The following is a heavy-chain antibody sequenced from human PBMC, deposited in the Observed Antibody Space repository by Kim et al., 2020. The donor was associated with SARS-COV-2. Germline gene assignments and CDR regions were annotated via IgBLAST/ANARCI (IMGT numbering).Heavy chain of an antibody. Sequence: HHPSLKGRVTISVDTSKNQFSLKLSSVTAADTAVYYCARHGQALWWFFDYWGQGTLVTVSS. V-gene: IGHV4-59*08. J-gene: IGHJ4*02. D-gene: IGHD2-21*01. CDR3: ARHGQALWWFFDY.